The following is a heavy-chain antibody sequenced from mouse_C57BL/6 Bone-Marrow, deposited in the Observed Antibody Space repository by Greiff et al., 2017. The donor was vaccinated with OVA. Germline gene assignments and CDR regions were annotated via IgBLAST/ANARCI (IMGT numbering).Heavy chain of an antibody. Sequence: EVQLQQSGPVLVKPGASVKMSCKASGYTFTDYYMNWVKQSHGKSLEWIGVINPYNGGTSYNQKFKGKATLTVDTSSSTAYMELNSLTSEDSAVYYCARGGSTTVNWYFDVWGTGTTVTVSS. D-gene: IGHD1-1*01. CDR2: INPYNGGT. CDR3: ARGGSTTVNWYFDV. V-gene: IGHV1-19*01. J-gene: IGHJ1*03. CDR1: GYTFTDYY.